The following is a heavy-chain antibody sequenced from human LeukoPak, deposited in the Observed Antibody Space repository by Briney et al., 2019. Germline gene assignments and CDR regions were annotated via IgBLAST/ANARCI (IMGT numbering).Heavy chain of an antibody. V-gene: IGHV3-30-3*01. CDR3: ARATVTSLLYFHYGMDV. CDR2: ISHDGGNK. Sequence: GGSLRLSCTASEFIFSSYAMHWVRQAPGKGLEWVAVISHDGGNKYYPDSVKGRFTISRDNSKNTLYLQMNSLRGEDTAVYYCARATVTSLLYFHYGMDVWGQGTTVIVSS. J-gene: IGHJ6*02. CDR1: EFIFSSYA. D-gene: IGHD4-17*01.